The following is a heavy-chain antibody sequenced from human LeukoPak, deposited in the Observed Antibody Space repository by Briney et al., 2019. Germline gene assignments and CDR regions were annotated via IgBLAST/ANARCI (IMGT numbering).Heavy chain of an antibody. CDR3: ARGILVTVYAAFDY. CDR1: GGSFSGYY. J-gene: IGHJ4*02. Sequence: SETLSLTCAVYGGSFSGYYWSWTRQPPGKGLEWIGEINHSGSTNYNPSLKSRVTISVDTSKNQFSLELSSVTAADTAVYYCARGILVTVYAAFDYWGQGTLVTVSS. V-gene: IGHV4-34*01. CDR2: INHSGST. D-gene: IGHD2-8*01.